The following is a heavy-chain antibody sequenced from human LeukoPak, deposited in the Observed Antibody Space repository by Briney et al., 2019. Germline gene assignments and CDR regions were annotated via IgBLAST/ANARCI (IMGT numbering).Heavy chain of an antibody. CDR2: IGVSGGDT. V-gene: IGHV3-23*01. D-gene: IGHD3-22*01. CDR1: GFTFSSYA. CDR3: TIMLYNSDRSGYFAF. J-gene: IGHJ4*02. Sequence: GGSLRLSCAASGFTFSSYAMSWVRQAPGKGLEWVSAIGVSGGDTHYSNSVKGRFTISRDNSKNTLYLQMNSLGAEDTALYFCTIMLYNSDRSGYFAFWGQGTLVTVSS.